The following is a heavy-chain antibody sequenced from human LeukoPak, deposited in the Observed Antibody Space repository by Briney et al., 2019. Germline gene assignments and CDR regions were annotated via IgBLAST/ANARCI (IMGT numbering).Heavy chain of an antibody. Sequence: GGSLRLSCAASGFTFTSYALPWVRQAPGKGLEWVALVSHDGSNTYYADSVKGRFTISRDNSKNTLYLQMNSLRAEDTAVYYCARSLRGYDILTGYLYWGQGTLVTVSS. CDR3: ARSLRGYDILTGYLY. CDR2: VSHDGSNT. J-gene: IGHJ4*02. CDR1: GFTFTSYA. V-gene: IGHV3-30-3*01. D-gene: IGHD3-9*01.